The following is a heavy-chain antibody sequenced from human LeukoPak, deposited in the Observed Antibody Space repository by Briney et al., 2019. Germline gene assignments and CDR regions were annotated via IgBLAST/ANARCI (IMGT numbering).Heavy chain of an antibody. D-gene: IGHD3-10*01. CDR1: GASINEYY. CDR2: VYHTGTS. J-gene: IGHJ6*03. Sequence: SETLSLTCSVSGASINEYYWTWIRQPPGKGLEWIGYVYHTGTSGYHPSLKSRVAMSLDTSKNQVSLKLRSVTAADTAVYYCARLGDYGSGSYYQNSLFKDYYYYYYMDVWGKGTTVTVSS. V-gene: IGHV4-59*01. CDR3: ARLGDYGSGSYYQNSLFKDYYYYYYMDV.